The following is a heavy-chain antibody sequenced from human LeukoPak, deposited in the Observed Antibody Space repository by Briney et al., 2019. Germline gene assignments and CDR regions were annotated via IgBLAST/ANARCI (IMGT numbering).Heavy chain of an antibody. CDR3: ATYDFWSGPGDSDFDL. CDR1: GYTFTIYA. CDR2: INADNGNA. Sequence: GASVKVSCKASGYTFTIYAMHWVRQAPGQRLEWMGWINADNGNAKYSQKFQGRVTITRDTSASTAYMELSSLRSEDTAVYYCATYDFWSGPGDSDFDLWGRGTLVTVSS. V-gene: IGHV1-3*01. J-gene: IGHJ2*01. D-gene: IGHD3-3*01.